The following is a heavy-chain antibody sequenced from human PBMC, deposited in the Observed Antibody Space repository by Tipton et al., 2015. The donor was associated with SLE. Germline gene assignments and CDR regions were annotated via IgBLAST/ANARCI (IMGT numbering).Heavy chain of an antibody. J-gene: IGHJ6*02. CDR3: ARDKIPVYSGSYLAGYYYGMDV. CDR2: IYHSGNT. V-gene: IGHV4-4*02. Sequence: WVRQSPGKGLEWIGEIYHSGNTNYNPPLKSRVTISVDKSKNQFSLKLSSVTAADTAVYYCARDKIPVYSGSYLAGYYYGMDVWGQGTTVTVSS. D-gene: IGHD1-26*01.